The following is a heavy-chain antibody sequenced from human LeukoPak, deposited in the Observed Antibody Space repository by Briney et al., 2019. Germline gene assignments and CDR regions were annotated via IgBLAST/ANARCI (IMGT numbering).Heavy chain of an antibody. Sequence: GGSLRLSCAASGFTFSTYAMHWVRQAPGKGLEWVAVISYDGSNKYYADSMKGRFTISRDNSKNTLYLQMNSLRPEDTAVYYCAKGRYCTNGVCPLYYYFYMDVWGKGTTVTVSS. J-gene: IGHJ6*03. D-gene: IGHD2-8*01. CDR2: ISYDGSNK. CDR3: AKGRYCTNGVCPLYYYFYMDV. CDR1: GFTFSTYA. V-gene: IGHV3-30*04.